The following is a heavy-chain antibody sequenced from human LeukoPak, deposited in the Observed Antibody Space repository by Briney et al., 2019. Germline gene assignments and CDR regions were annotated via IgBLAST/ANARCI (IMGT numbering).Heavy chain of an antibody. J-gene: IGHJ4*02. V-gene: IGHV3-7*01. D-gene: IGHD3-22*01. CDR2: IKEDGSEK. Sequence: GGSLRLSCAASGFTFSSYWMSWVRQAPGKGLEWVANIKEDGSEKYYVDSVKGRFTIYRDNANTSLYLQMNSLRPEDTAVYYCARETYSYDSSGYSGYWGQGTLVTVSS. CDR1: GFTFSSYW. CDR3: ARETYSYDSSGYSGY.